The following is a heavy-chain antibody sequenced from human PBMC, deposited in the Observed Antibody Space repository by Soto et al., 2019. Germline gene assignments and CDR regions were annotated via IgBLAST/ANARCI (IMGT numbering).Heavy chain of an antibody. J-gene: IGHJ6*02. CDR2: IIPIFGTA. Sequence: EASVKVSCKASGGTFSSYAISWVRQAPGQGLEWMGGIIPIFGTANYAQKFQGRVTITADESTSTAYMELSSLRSEDTAVYYCARVIDCGGDCPYYYYGMDVWGQGTTVTVSS. CDR1: GGTFSSYA. V-gene: IGHV1-69*13. CDR3: ARVIDCGGDCPYYYYGMDV. D-gene: IGHD2-21*02.